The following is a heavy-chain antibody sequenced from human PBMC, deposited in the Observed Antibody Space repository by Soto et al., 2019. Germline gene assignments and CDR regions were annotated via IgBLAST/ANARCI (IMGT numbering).Heavy chain of an antibody. J-gene: IGHJ6*02. Sequence: SETLSLTCTVSGGSISNGGYYWTWIRQHPGKGLEWIGYIYYSGSTYYNPSLKGRVTISVDTSKNQFSLKLTSVTAADTAVYYCARDVTDFWSGHEGMDVWGQGTTVTVSS. CDR1: GGSISNGGYY. CDR3: ARDVTDFWSGHEGMDV. V-gene: IGHV4-31*03. D-gene: IGHD3-3*01. CDR2: IYYSGST.